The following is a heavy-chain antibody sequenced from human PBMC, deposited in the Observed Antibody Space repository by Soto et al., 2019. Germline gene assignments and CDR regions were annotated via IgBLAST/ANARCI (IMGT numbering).Heavy chain of an antibody. CDR3: PSSMGRGGSDY. D-gene: IGHD3-10*01. CDR2: IKTDGSEK. CDR1: GFTFSDYW. J-gene: IGHJ4*02. V-gene: IGHV3-7*05. Sequence: EVQLVESGGGLVKPGGTLRLYCAASGFTFSDYWMRWVRQATGKGLECVANIKTDGSEKYYVDPVKGRFTISRVNAKTSLYLQMNSLRAEATAGYYWPSSMGRGGSDYCGQGTLVGISS.